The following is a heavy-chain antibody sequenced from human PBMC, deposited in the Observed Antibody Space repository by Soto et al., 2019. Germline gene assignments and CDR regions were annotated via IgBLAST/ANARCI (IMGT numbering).Heavy chain of an antibody. D-gene: IGHD3-10*01. CDR3: AKDRGPPYYGSGSYCLL. V-gene: IGHV3-30*18. J-gene: IGHJ4*02. CDR1: GFTFSSYG. Sequence: QVQLVESGGGVVQPGRSLRLSCAASGFTFSSYGMHWVRQAPGKGLEWVAVISYDGSNKYYADSVKGRFTISRDNSKNTLSLQMNSLRAEDTAVYYCAKDRGPPYYGSGSYCLLWGQGSLVTVSA. CDR2: ISYDGSNK.